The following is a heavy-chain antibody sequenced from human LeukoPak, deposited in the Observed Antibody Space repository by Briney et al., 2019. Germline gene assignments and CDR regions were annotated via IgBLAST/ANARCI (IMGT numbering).Heavy chain of an antibody. CDR2: INTNTGNP. D-gene: IGHD6-13*01. CDR3: ARNRIAAAGTDYYYYYGMDV. V-gene: IGHV7-4-1*02. CDR1: GYTFTSYA. J-gene: IGHJ6*02. Sequence: GASVKVSCKASGYTFTSYAMNWVRQAPGQGLEWMGWINTNTGNPTYAQGFTGRFVISLDTSVSTAYLQISSLKAEDTAVYYCARNRIAAAGTDYYYYYGMDVWGQGTTVTVSS.